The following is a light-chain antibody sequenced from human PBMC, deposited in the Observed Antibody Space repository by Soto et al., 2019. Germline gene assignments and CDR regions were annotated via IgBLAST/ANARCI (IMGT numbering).Light chain of an antibody. CDR1: QRVTSN. CDR3: QHYNNWPRT. Sequence: TQSPATLSLSPGERAILSCRASQRVTSNLAWYQQKPGQSPRLLIYGMSIRATGVPDRFSGSGSATEFTLTISNLQSADFAVYFCQHYNNWPRTFGGGTKVDIK. V-gene: IGKV3-15*01. CDR2: GMS. J-gene: IGKJ4*01.